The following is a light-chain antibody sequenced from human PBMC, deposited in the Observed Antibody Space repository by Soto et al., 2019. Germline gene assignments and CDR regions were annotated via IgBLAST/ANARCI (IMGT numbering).Light chain of an antibody. J-gene: IGKJ4*01. Sequence: ETVLTQSPATLSLSPGERATLSCRASQSVSSFLAWFQQKPGQAPRLLLYDASNRATGIPARFSGSGSGADFTLTISRLEPDDFAVYYCQQRSNWPLTFGGGTRVEIK. CDR3: QQRSNWPLT. CDR2: DAS. V-gene: IGKV3-11*01. CDR1: QSVSSF.